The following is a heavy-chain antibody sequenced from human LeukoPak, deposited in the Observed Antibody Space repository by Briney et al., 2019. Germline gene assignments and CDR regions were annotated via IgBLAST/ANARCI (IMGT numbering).Heavy chain of an antibody. V-gene: IGHV3-33*08. Sequence: PGGSLRLSCAASGFTFSSYAVSWVRQAPGKGLEWVAVIWYDGSNKYYADSVKGRFTISRDNSKNTLYLQMNSLRAEDTAVYYCARDSRVCSGGSCFMFDYWGQGTLVTVSS. CDR3: ARDSRVCSGGSCFMFDY. J-gene: IGHJ4*02. D-gene: IGHD2-15*01. CDR1: GFTFSSYA. CDR2: IWYDGSNK.